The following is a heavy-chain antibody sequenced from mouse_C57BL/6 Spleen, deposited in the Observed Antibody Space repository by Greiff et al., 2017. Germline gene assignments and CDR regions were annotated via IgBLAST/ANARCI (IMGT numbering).Heavy chain of an antibody. D-gene: IGHD4-1*02. J-gene: IGHJ2*01. Sequence: VQLQQSGPELVKPGASVKISCKASGYTFTDYYMNWVKQSHGQSLEWIGDINPNNGGTSYNQKFKGKATLTVDKSSSTAYMELRSLTSEDSAVYYCARCPNWDPFDYWGQGTTLTVSS. CDR2: INPNNGGT. CDR1: GYTFTDYY. V-gene: IGHV1-26*01. CDR3: ARCPNWDPFDY.